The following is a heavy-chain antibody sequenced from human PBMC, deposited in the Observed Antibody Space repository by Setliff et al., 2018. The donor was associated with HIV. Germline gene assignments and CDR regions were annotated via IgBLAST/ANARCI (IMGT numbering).Heavy chain of an antibody. Sequence: SETLSLTCTVSGGSISSDTYHYSWIRQPAGKGLEWIGQTYSSGSTNYNPSLKSRVTISLDRSKTQFSLKLSSVTAADTAVYYCARSPLYSGYERYYFDYWGQGTLVTVSS. CDR1: GGSISSDTYH. CDR2: TYSSGST. V-gene: IGHV4-61*09. J-gene: IGHJ4*02. CDR3: ARSPLYSGYERYYFDY. D-gene: IGHD5-12*01.